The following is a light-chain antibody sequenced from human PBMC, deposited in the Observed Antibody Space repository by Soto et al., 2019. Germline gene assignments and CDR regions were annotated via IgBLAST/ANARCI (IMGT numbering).Light chain of an antibody. J-gene: IGLJ2*01. CDR3: SSCAGSDNLA. V-gene: IGLV2-8*01. CDR1: SSDVGGYNY. Sequence: QSVLTQPPSASGSPGQPVTISCTGTSSDVGGYNYVSWYQQHPGKAPKLMIYEVSKRPSGVPDRFSGSKSGNTASLTVSGLQAEDEADYYRSSCAGSDNLAFGGGTKVTVL. CDR2: EVS.